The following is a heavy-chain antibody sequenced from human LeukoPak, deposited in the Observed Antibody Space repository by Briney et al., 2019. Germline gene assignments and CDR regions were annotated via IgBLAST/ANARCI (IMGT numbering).Heavy chain of an antibody. CDR3: ARGRGYCSSISCYNDAFDI. CDR1: GGTFSNYA. CDR2: IIPIFGTA. J-gene: IGHJ3*02. V-gene: IGHV1-69*05. D-gene: IGHD2-2*02. Sequence: GASVKVSCKASGGTFSNYAISWVRQAPGQGLEWMGGIIPIFGTAYYAQKFQGRVTITTDESTSTAYMEVSSLRSEDTAEYYCARGRGYCSSISCYNDAFDIWGQGTMVTVSS.